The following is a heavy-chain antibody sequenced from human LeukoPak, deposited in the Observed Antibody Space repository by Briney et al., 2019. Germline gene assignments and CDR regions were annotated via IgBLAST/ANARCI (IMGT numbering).Heavy chain of an antibody. D-gene: IGHD3-10*01. Sequence: PSETLSLTCTVSGGSISSYYWSWIRQPPGKGLEWIGYIYYSGSTNYNPSLKSRVTISVDTSKNQFSLKLSSVTAADTAVYYCARDSKDMVRGVINWFDPWGQGTLVTVSS. J-gene: IGHJ5*02. CDR2: IYYSGST. CDR3: ARDSKDMVRGVINWFDP. V-gene: IGHV4-59*12. CDR1: GGSISSYY.